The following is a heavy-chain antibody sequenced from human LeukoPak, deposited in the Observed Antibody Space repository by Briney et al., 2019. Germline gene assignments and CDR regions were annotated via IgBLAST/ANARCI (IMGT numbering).Heavy chain of an antibody. Sequence: GGSLRLSCAASGFTFSSYGMHWVRQAPGKGLEWVAVIWYDGSNKYYADSVKGRFTISRDNSKNTLYLQMNGLRAEDTAVYYCAKDKGIDGYNLDYWGQGTLVTVSS. CDR1: GFTFSSYG. V-gene: IGHV3-33*06. CDR2: IWYDGSNK. CDR3: AKDKGIDGYNLDY. D-gene: IGHD5-24*01. J-gene: IGHJ4*02.